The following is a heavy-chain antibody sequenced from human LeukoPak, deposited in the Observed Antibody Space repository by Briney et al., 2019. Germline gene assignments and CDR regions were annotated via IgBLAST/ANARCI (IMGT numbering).Heavy chain of an antibody. CDR2: IIPIFGTA. V-gene: IGHV1-69*01. CDR3: ARGWDYDSGGRPTAYVY. CDR1: GGTFSSYA. J-gene: IGHJ4*02. Sequence: GGSLRLSCVASGGTFSSYAISWVRQAPGQGLEWMGGIIPIFGTANYAQKFQGKVTITADESTSTAYMELSSLRSEDTAVYYCARGWDYDSGGRPTAYVYWGQGTLVSVSS. D-gene: IGHD3-22*01.